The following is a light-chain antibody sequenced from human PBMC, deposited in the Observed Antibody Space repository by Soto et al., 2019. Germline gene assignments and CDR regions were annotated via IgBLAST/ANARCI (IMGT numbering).Light chain of an antibody. CDR3: QQSYSTPYT. Sequence: DILLTQSPASLSASVGDRVTITCRASQSISSYLNWYQQNPGKAPRLLIYAASSLQSGVPSRFSGSGSGTDFTLTISSLQPEDFATYYCQQSYSTPYTFGQGTKLEIK. J-gene: IGKJ2*01. CDR1: QSISSY. V-gene: IGKV1-39*01. CDR2: AAS.